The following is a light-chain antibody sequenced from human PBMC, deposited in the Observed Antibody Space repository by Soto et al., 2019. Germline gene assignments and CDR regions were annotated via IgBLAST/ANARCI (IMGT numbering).Light chain of an antibody. CDR1: QSISSY. V-gene: IGKV1-39*01. Sequence: DIQMTQSPSSLSASVGDRVTITCRASQSISSYLDWNQQKPGKAPKLLIYAASSLQSGVPSRFSGSGSGTDFTLTISSLQPEDFATYYCQQSYSTLHTFGQGTKLEIK. J-gene: IGKJ2*01. CDR3: QQSYSTLHT. CDR2: AAS.